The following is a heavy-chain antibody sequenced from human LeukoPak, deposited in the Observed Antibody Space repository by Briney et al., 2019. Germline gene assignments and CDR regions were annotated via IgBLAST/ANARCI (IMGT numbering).Heavy chain of an antibody. Sequence: GGSLRLSCAASGFTFSDYYMSWIRQAPGKGLEWVSYISSSGSTIYYADSVKGRFTISRDSAKNSLYLQMNSLRAEDTAVYYCASHRLGYPPPCPDYWGQGTLVTVSS. D-gene: IGHD5-12*01. CDR3: ASHRLGYPPPCPDY. CDR2: ISSSGSTI. J-gene: IGHJ4*02. CDR1: GFTFSDYY. V-gene: IGHV3-11*04.